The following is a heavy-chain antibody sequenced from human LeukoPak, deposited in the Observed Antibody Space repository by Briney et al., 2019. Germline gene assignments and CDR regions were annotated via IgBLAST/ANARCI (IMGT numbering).Heavy chain of an antibody. D-gene: IGHD6-19*01. V-gene: IGHV3-66*01. CDR1: GFTVSSNY. J-gene: IGHJ3*02. CDR2: IYSGGST. CDR3: ARDDGAVAEGAFDI. Sequence: GGSLRLSCAASGFTVSSNYMSWVRQAPGKGLEWVSVIYSGGSTYYADSVKGRFTISRDNSKNTLYLQMNSLRAEDTAVYYCARDDGAVAEGAFDIWGQGTMVTVSS.